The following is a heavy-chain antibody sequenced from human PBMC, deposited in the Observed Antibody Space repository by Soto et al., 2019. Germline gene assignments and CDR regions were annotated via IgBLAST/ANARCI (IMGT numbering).Heavy chain of an antibody. D-gene: IGHD3-10*01. V-gene: IGHV3-48*04. J-gene: IGHJ4*02. CDR2: ISSSSSTI. CDR1: GFTFSSYS. CDR3: ASLGMYGSGSYYFDY. Sequence: GGSLRLSCAASGFTFSSYSMNWVRQAPGKGLEWVSYISSSSSTIYYADSVKGRFTISRDNAKNSLYLQMNSLRAEDTAVYYCASLGMYGSGSYYFDYWGQGTLVNVSS.